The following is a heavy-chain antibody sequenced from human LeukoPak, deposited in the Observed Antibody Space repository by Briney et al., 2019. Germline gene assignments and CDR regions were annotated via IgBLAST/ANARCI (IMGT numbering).Heavy chain of an antibody. CDR1: GGTFSSYA. Sequence: WASVKVSCKASGGTFSSYAISWVRQAPGQGLEWMGGIIPIFGTANYAQKFQGRVTITMDESTSTAYMELSSLRSEDTAVYYCARAPEYYYGSGSYYAFDIWGQGTMVTVSS. CDR3: ARAPEYYYGSGSYYAFDI. D-gene: IGHD3-10*01. J-gene: IGHJ3*02. V-gene: IGHV1-69*05. CDR2: IIPIFGTA.